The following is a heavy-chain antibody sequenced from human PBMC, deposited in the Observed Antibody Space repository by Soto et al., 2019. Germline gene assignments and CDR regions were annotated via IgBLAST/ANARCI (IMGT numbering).Heavy chain of an antibody. V-gene: IGHV4-34*01. D-gene: IGHD1-26*01. CDR3: ANLVGATEIDY. CDR1: GGSFSGYY. Sequence: SETLSLTCAVYGGSFSGYYWTWIRQPPGTGLEWIGEINHSGSTNYNPSLKSRVTISVDTSKNQFSLKLSSVTAADTAVYYCANLVGATEIDYWGQGTQVTVSS. CDR2: INHSGST. J-gene: IGHJ4*02.